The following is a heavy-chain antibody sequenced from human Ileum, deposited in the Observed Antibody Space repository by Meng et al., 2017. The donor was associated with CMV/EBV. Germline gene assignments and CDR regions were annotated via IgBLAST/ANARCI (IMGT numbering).Heavy chain of an antibody. J-gene: IGHJ4*02. D-gene: IGHD2-2*01. Sequence: GGSLRLSCTASGFSFSSYVMHWVRQAPGKGLEWVAVIWHDGGEKYYADAVKGRFTISRDNSRNTLYLQMNSLRAEDTAVYYCAASSTHGMYVDRIYWGQGTLVTVSS. CDR3: AASSTHGMYVDRIY. V-gene: IGHV3-33*01. CDR2: IWHDGGEK. CDR1: GFSFSSYV.